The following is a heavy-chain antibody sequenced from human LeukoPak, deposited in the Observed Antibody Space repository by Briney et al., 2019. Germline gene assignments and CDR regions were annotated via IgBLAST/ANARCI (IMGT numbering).Heavy chain of an antibody. Sequence: SETLSLTCAVYGGSFSGYYWSWIRQPPGKGLEWIGEINHSGSTNYNPSLKSRVTISVDTSKNQFSLKLSSVTAADTAVYYCARQHDGAELDYRGQGTLVTVSS. V-gene: IGHV4-34*01. D-gene: IGHD4-17*01. CDR2: INHSGST. J-gene: IGHJ4*02. CDR3: ARQHDGAELDY. CDR1: GGSFSGYY.